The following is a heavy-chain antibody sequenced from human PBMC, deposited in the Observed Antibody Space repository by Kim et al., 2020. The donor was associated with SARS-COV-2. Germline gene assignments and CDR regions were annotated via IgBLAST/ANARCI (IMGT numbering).Heavy chain of an antibody. J-gene: IGHJ4*02. CDR2: IKSQPDGGTT. CDR3: TTDRSITARPIFDS. Sequence: GGSLRLSCKASGITISNAYMSWARQAPGKGLEWVGRIKSQPDGGTTDFAASVKGRFTISRDDSKNTLYLQMNSLIPEDTAVYYCTTDRSITARPIFDSWGQGTLVTVSS. D-gene: IGHD6-6*01. V-gene: IGHV3-15*01. CDR1: GITISNAY.